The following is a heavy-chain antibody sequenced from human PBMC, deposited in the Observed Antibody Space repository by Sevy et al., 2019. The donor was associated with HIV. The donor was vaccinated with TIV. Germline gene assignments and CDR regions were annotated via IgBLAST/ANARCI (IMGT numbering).Heavy chain of an antibody. Sequence: GGSLRLSCVASGFSFTTYAMSWVRLAPGRGLEWVSTVDTGGSATGYTDSVKGRFTISRENPKNTLYLQLNSLRAEDTALYYCAKLPHMYCSSTNCYSEWDFWGQGTLVTVSS. CDR3: AKLPHMYCSSTNCYSEWDF. CDR1: GFSFTTYA. CDR2: VDTGGSAT. V-gene: IGHV3-23*03. D-gene: IGHD2-2*01. J-gene: IGHJ4*02.